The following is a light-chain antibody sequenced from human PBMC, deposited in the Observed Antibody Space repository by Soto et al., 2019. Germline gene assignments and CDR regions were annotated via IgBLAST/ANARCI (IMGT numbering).Light chain of an antibody. V-gene: IGLV2-14*01. CDR2: EVS. J-gene: IGLJ1*01. Sequence: QSALTQPASVSGSPGQSITISCTGTSSDGGGYNYVSWYQQHPGKAPKLMIYEVSNRPSGVSNRFSGSKSGNTASLTISGLQAEDEDDYYCSSYTSSSTRVFGTGTKLTVL. CDR3: SSYTSSSTRV. CDR1: SSDGGGYNY.